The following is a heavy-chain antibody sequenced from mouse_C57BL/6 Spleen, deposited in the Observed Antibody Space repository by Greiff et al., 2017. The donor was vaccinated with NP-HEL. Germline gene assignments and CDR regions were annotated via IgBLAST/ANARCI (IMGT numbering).Heavy chain of an antibody. CDR1: GFTFSDYG. CDR3: ARLDGNWYVDV. D-gene: IGHD2-3*01. J-gene: IGHJ1*03. V-gene: IGHV5-17*01. CDR2: ISSGSSTI. Sequence: EVQVVESGGGLVKPGGSLKLSCAASGFTFSDYGMHWVRQAPEKGLEWVAYISSGSSTIYYADTVKGRFTISRDDAKNTLFLQMTSLRSEDTAMYYCARLDGNWYVDVWGTGTTVTVSS.